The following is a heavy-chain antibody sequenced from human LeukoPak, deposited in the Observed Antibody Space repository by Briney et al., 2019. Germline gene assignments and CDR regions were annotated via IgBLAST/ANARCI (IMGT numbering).Heavy chain of an antibody. J-gene: IGHJ6*03. V-gene: IGHV3-23*01. CDR1: GFTFSSYA. CDR3: ARLSDTAMVTVYYYMDV. Sequence: GGSLRLSCAASGFTFSSYAMSWVRQAPGKGLEWVSAISGSGGSTYYVDSVKGRFTISRDNAKNSLYLQMNSLRAEDTAVYYCARLSDTAMVTVYYYMDVWGKGTTVTVSS. D-gene: IGHD5-18*01. CDR2: ISGSGGST.